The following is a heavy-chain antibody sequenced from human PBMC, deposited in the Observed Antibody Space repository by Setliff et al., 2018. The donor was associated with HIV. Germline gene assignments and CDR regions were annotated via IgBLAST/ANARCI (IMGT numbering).Heavy chain of an antibody. V-gene: IGHV4-59*08. CDR2: IYYSGST. CDR1: GGSISSYY. D-gene: IGHD3-16*01. Sequence: SETLSLTCTVSGGSISSYYWSWIRQPPGKGLEWIGYIYYSGSTSYNPSLKSRVTISIDTSKNQFSLMLSSVTAADTAVYYCAKRTFGSGRLDPWGQGTLVTVSS. J-gene: IGHJ5*02. CDR3: AKRTFGSGRLDP.